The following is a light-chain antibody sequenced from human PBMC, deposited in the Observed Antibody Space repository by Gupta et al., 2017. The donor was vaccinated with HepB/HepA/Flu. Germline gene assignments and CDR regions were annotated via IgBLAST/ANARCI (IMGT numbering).Light chain of an antibody. V-gene: IGKV2-28*01. Sequence: DIVMTQSQPSLPVTPGEPASISCRSSQRLLHSSGYTFLNWYLQKPGRSPQLLIYVGSNRASGVPDRFSGSGSGTDFTLKISRVEAEDVGVYYCMQALQAPWTFGQGTKVEIK. CDR1: QRLLHSSGYTF. CDR3: MQALQAPWT. J-gene: IGKJ1*01. CDR2: VGS.